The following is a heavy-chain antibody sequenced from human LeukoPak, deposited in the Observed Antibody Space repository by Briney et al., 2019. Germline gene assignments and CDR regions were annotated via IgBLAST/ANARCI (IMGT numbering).Heavy chain of an antibody. Sequence: TAETEGLTCTVSGGSISSSSYYWGWIRQPRGRGLEWIESNYYCGSPYYNPSLKSRGTISVDTSKHQLSLKLNSVTAADTAVYYCARHGAPPLTTANWLDPWGQGTLVTVSS. CDR2: NYYCGSP. V-gene: IGHV4-39*01. CDR1: GGSISSSSYY. CDR3: ARHGAPPLTTANWLDP. D-gene: IGHD4-11*01. J-gene: IGHJ5*02.